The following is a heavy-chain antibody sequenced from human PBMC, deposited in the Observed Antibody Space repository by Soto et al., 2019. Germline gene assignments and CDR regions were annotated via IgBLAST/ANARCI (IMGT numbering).Heavy chain of an antibody. CDR3: ARGMAARPKMVRAFDP. CDR1: GGSFSGYY. J-gene: IGHJ5*02. D-gene: IGHD6-6*01. CDR2: INHSGST. Sequence: PSETLYLTCAVYGGSFSGYYWSWIRQPPGKGLEWIGEINHSGSTNYNPSLKSRVTISVDTSKNQFSLKLSSVTAADTAVYYCARGMAARPKMVRAFDPWGQGTLVTVSS. V-gene: IGHV4-34*01.